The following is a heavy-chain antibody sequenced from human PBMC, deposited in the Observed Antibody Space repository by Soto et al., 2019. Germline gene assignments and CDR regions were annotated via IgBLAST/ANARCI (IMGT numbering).Heavy chain of an antibody. D-gene: IGHD3-9*01. V-gene: IGHV3-66*01. CDR1: GFTVSSNY. Sequence: GGSLRLSCAASGFTVSSNYMSWVRQAPGKGLEWVSVIYSGGSTYYADSVKGRFTISRDNSKNTLYLQMNSLRAEDTAVYYCARSPIPNYDILTGYYNLEYFQHWGQGTLVTV. CDR3: ARSPIPNYDILTGYYNLEYFQH. J-gene: IGHJ1*01. CDR2: IYSGGST.